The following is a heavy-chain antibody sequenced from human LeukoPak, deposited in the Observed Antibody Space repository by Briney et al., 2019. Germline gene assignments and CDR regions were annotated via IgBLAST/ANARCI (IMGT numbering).Heavy chain of an antibody. CDR2: IYYSGSS. D-gene: IGHD6-19*01. J-gene: IGHJ4*02. V-gene: IGHV4-59*08. Sequence: SETLSLTCTVSGGSISSYYWSWIRQPPGKGLEWIGYIYYSGSSNYNSSLNSRVTISVDTSKNQFSLKLSSVTAADTAVYYCARQVSSSGWPFDYWGQGTLVTVSS. CDR3: ARQVSSSGWPFDY. CDR1: GGSISSYY.